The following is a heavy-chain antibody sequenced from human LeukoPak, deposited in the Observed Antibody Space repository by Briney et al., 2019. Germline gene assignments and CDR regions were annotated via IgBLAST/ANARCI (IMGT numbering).Heavy chain of an antibody. V-gene: IGHV4-34*01. CDR1: GGSISSYY. CDR2: INHSGST. J-gene: IGHJ4*02. D-gene: IGHD6-19*01. Sequence: PSETLSLTCTVSGGSISSYYWSWIRQPPGKGLEWIGEINHSGSTNYNPSLKSRVTISVDTSKNQFSLKLSSVTAADTAVYYCARLGGTVAGRIDYWGQGTLVTVSS. CDR3: ARLGGTVAGRIDY.